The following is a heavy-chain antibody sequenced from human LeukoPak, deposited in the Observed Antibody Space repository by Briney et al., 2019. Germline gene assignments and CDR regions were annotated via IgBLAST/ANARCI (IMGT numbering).Heavy chain of an antibody. D-gene: IGHD4-17*01. J-gene: IGHJ4*02. V-gene: IGHV1-24*01. CDR1: GYTLTELS. CDR3: APEDYGVPFFDY. CDR2: FDPEDGET. Sequence: ASVKVSCKVSGYTLTELSMHWVRQAPGKGLEWMGGFDPEDGETVYAQKFQGRVTMTEETSTDTAYMELSSLRSEDTAVYYCAPEDYGVPFFDYWGQGTLVTVSS.